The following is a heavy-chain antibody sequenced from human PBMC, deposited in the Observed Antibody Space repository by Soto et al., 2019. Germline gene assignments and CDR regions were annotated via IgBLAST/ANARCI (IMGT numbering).Heavy chain of an antibody. D-gene: IGHD2-2*01. CDR1: GGTFSNYA. J-gene: IGHJ6*02. V-gene: IGHV1-69*01. CDR2: IIPISGTA. Sequence: QVQLVQSGAEVKKPGSSVKVSCKASGGTFSNYALSWVRQAPGQGLEWMGGIIPISGTANYAQTFQGRVTITAGESTSTAYMELSSLRSEDTAVYYCARSQGSSTSLEIYYYYYYGMDVWGQGTTVTVSS. CDR3: ARSQGSSTSLEIYYYYYYGMDV.